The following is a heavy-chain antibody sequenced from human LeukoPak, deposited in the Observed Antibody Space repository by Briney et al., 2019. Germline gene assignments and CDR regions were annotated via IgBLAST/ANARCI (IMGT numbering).Heavy chain of an antibody. D-gene: IGHD5-24*01. CDR1: GFALTTYN. CDR2: VTAFNENT. V-gene: IGHV1-18*01. J-gene: IGHJ6*03. Sequence: ASVKVSCKASGFALTTYNIVWLRQAPGQGLEWVGWVTAFNENTHYSRKVQGRVTMTRDTSTSTAYMELRSLRFDDTAVYYCARNTYGYKFSMDVWGEGTTVTVSS. CDR3: ARNTYGYKFSMDV.